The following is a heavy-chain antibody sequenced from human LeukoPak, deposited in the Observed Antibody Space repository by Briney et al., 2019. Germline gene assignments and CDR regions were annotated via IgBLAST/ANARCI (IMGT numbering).Heavy chain of an antibody. V-gene: IGHV3-48*04. Sequence: PGGSLRLSCAASGFTFSSYSMNWVRQAPGKGLEWVSYISSSSSTIYYADSVKGRFTISRDNAKNSLYLQMNSLRAEDTAVYYCASAQWLAPIDYWGQGTLVTVSS. CDR1: GFTFSSYS. CDR3: ASAQWLAPIDY. J-gene: IGHJ4*02. D-gene: IGHD6-19*01. CDR2: ISSSSSTI.